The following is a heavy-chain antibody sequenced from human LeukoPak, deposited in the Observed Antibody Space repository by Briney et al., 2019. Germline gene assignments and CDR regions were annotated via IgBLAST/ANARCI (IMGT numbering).Heavy chain of an antibody. CDR3: ARVPHRTSTSCYVGGYHMDV. CDR1: GYSISSGYY. Sequence: SETLSLTCTVSGYSISSGYYWGWIRQPPGKGLEWIGSIDHSGSTNDNPSLKSRVTVSVDTSKNQFSLKLSSVTAADTAVYYCARVPHRTSTSCYVGGYHMDVWGKGTTVTVSS. J-gene: IGHJ6*03. V-gene: IGHV4-38-2*02. CDR2: IDHSGST. D-gene: IGHD2-2*01.